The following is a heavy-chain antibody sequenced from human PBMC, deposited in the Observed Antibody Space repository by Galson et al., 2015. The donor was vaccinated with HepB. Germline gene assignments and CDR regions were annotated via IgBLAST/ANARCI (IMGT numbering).Heavy chain of an antibody. CDR3: ARQSGSYYDAFDI. CDR2: ISSSSSTI. CDR1: GFTFSSYS. V-gene: IGHV3-48*01. Sequence: SLRLSCAASGFTFSSYSMNRVRQAPGKGLEWVSYISSSSSTIYYADSVKGRFTISRDNAKNSLYLQMNSLRAEDTAVYYCARQSGSYYDAFDIWGQGTMVTVSS. D-gene: IGHD1-26*01. J-gene: IGHJ3*02.